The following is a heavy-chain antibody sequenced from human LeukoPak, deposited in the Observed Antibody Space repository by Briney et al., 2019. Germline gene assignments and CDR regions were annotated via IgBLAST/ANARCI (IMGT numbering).Heavy chain of an antibody. Sequence: QPGGPLNPSCVASDFIFSDYWMSWVRRVPGKGREWVANKKQGGRGEKYVGSVKGRCASSREEAKSTLYLQMDSLSGDDTAVYYCARDNGGRFDSWGRGTLVTVSS. CDR2: KKQGGRGE. J-gene: IGHJ5*01. D-gene: IGHD3-16*01. CDR3: ARDNGGRFDS. V-gene: IGHV3-7*01. CDR1: DFIFSDYW.